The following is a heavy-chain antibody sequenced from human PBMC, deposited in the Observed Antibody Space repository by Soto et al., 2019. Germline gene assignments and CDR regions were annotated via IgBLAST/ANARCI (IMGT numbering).Heavy chain of an antibody. CDR3: ARSYYGGNSRAYYYYYGMDV. D-gene: IGHD4-17*01. J-gene: IGHJ6*02. Sequence: GSLRLSCAASGFTFSSYGMHWVRQAPGKGLEWVAVIWYDGSNKYYADSVKGRFTISRDNSKNTLYLQMNSLRAEDTAVYYCARSYYGGNSRAYYYYYGMDVWGQGTTVTVSS. V-gene: IGHV3-33*01. CDR1: GFTFSSYG. CDR2: IWYDGSNK.